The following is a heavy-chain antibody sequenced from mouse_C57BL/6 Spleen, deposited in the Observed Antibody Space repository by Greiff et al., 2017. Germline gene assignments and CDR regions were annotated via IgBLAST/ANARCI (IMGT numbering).Heavy chain of an antibody. CDR1: GFNIKDDY. J-gene: IGHJ4*01. V-gene: IGHV14-4*01. D-gene: IGHD1-1*01. CDR3: TTHVLRRAMGY. CDR2: IDPENGDP. Sequence: EVQLQQSGAELVRPGASVKLSCTASGFNIKDDYMHWVKQRPEQGLEWIGWIDPENGDPEYASKFQGKATITADTSSNTAYLQLSSLTSEDTSVYYCTTHVLRRAMGYWGQGTSVTVSS.